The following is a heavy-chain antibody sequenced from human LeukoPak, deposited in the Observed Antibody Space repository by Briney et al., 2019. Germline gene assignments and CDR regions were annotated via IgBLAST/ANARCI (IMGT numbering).Heavy chain of an antibody. V-gene: IGHV3-48*02. CDR2: ISSSSSTI. J-gene: IGHJ4*02. CDR1: GFTFSSYS. Sequence: GGSLRLSCAASGFTFSSYSMNWVRQAPGKGLEWVSYISSSSSTIYYADSVKGRFTISRGNAKNSLYLQMNSLRDEDTAVYYCARDDTTYYDYIWGSYRSPYFDYWGQGTLVTVSS. D-gene: IGHD3-16*02. CDR3: ARDDTTYYDYIWGSYRSPYFDY.